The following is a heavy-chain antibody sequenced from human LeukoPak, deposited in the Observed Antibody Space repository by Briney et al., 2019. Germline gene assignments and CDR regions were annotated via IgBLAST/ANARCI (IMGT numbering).Heavy chain of an antibody. CDR3: TTGWASSDTSYIDY. J-gene: IGHJ4*02. V-gene: IGHV3-15*01. D-gene: IGHD3-22*01. CDR1: GFTLSHAW. CDR2: IKSKTDGGTT. Sequence: GGSLRLSCAASGFTLSHAWMSWVRQAPGKGLEWVGRIKSKTDGGTTDYAAPAKGRFTISRDDSENTLYLRMNSLKTEDTAVYYCTTGWASSDTSYIDYWGQGTLVTVSS.